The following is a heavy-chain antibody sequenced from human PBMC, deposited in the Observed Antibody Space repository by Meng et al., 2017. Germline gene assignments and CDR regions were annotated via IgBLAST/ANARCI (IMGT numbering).Heavy chain of an antibody. CDR2: INPKSGDT. D-gene: IGHD6-25*01. CDR3: ARDEDISAAGKLFGDY. V-gene: IGHV1-2*06. J-gene: IGHJ4*02. CDR1: GYNFPDYY. Sequence: QVQLVQSGAEVKKPGASVKVSCKPSGYNFPDYYIHWVRRAPGQGLEWMGRINPKSGDTHYAQKFQARVTMTGDTSISTAYMEPSGLRSDDTAMYYCARDEDISAAGKLFGDYWGQGTLVTVSS.